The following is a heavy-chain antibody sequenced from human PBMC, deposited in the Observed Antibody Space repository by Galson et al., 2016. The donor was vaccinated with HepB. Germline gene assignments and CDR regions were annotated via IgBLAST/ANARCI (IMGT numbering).Heavy chain of an antibody. V-gene: IGHV3-23*01. CDR1: GFTLSLYA. Sequence: SLRLSCAASGFTLSLYAMSWVRQAPGKGLEWVSTISGSGDTISYADSVKGRFTVSRDNSKNTLYLQMNSLRAEDTAVYYCAKGPDYYDSSGYPFTYWGQGTLVTVSS. CDR3: AKGPDYYDSSGYPFTY. D-gene: IGHD3-22*01. CDR2: ISGSGDTI. J-gene: IGHJ4*02.